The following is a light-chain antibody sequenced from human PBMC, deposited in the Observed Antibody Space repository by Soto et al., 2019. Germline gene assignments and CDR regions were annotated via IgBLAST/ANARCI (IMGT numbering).Light chain of an antibody. Sequence: EIVLTQSPGTLSLSPGERATLSCRASQSVSSSYLAWYQQNRGQAPRLLIYGASSRAPGIPDRFGGSGSGTDFTLTISRLEPEDFAVYYCQQYGSSRWTFGQGPKVDIK. V-gene: IGKV3-20*01. J-gene: IGKJ1*01. CDR2: GAS. CDR1: QSVSSSY. CDR3: QQYGSSRWT.